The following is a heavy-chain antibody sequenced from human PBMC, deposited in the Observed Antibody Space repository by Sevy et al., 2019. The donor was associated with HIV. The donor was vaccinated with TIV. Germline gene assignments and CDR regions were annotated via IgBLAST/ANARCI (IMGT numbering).Heavy chain of an antibody. V-gene: IGHV3-23*01. D-gene: IGHD2-15*01. Sequence: GGSLRLSCAASGFTFSTYAMNWVRQAPGKGLEWVSSISRSGRSTYSADSVEGRFTISRDNFKNTLYLQLSSLRVDDTAVYYCAKGYCDGGSCPRDYYYYGMGVWGQGTTVTVSS. CDR2: ISRSGRST. CDR3: AKGYCDGGSCPRDYYYYGMGV. J-gene: IGHJ6*02. CDR1: GFTFSTYA.